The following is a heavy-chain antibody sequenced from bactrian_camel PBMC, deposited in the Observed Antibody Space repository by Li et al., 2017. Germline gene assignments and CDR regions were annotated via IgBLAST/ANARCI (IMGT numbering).Heavy chain of an antibody. CDR1: GATASVCS. V-gene: IGHV3S53*01. CDR2: LTS. Sequence: VQLVESGGGLVQPGGSLRPSCAASGATASVCSMEWYRQAPGKGRELVSTLTSVKGRFTISQDSAKNTAYLQMNSLKPEDTAKYYCRAVESRYRDRRRGPQYWGQGTQVTV. D-gene: IGHD3*01. CDR3: RAVESRYRDRRRGPQY. J-gene: IGHJ4*01.